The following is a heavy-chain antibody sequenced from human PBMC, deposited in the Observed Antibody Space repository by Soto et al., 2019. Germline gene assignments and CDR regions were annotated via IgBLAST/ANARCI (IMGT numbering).Heavy chain of an antibody. CDR1: GGTFSSYA. Sequence: QVQLVQSGAEVKKPGSSVKVSCKTSGGTFSSYAISWVRQAPGQGLEWMGGIIPIFGTANYAQKFQGRVTITADESTSTAYMELSSLRSEDTAVYYCAREAQLERHLPGPLDYWGQGTLVTVSS. V-gene: IGHV1-69*01. J-gene: IGHJ4*02. CDR3: AREAQLERHLPGPLDY. D-gene: IGHD1-1*01. CDR2: IIPIFGTA.